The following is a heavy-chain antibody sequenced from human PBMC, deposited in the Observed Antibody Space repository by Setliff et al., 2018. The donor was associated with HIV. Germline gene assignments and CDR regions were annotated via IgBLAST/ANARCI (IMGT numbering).Heavy chain of an antibody. CDR3: ARTRGLGYYDSSGNAFDI. CDR1: GDSVSSNSAA. D-gene: IGHD3-22*01. J-gene: IGHJ3*02. CDR2: TYYRSKWYN. V-gene: IGHV6-1*01. Sequence: PSQTLSLTCAIPGDSVSSNSAAWNWIRQSPSRGLEWLGRTYYRSKWYNDYAGSVKSRITINPDTSKNQFSLQLNSVTPEDTAVYYCARTRGLGYYDSSGNAFDIWGQGTMVTVSS.